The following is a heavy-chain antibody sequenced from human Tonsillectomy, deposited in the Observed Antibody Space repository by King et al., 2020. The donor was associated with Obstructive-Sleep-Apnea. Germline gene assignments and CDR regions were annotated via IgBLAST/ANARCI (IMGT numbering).Heavy chain of an antibody. CDR1: GFTFSSYA. Sequence: VQLVESGGGLVQPGGSLRLSCAASGFTFSSYAMSWVRQALGKGLEWVSLISGSGGSTDYADSVKGRFSISRDNSKNTLFLQMNSLRAEDTAVYYCAKSVMSCSGGSCYSSFDYWGQGTLVTVSS. CDR3: AKSVMSCSGGSCYSSFDY. J-gene: IGHJ4*02. CDR2: ISGSGGST. D-gene: IGHD2-15*01. V-gene: IGHV3-23*04.